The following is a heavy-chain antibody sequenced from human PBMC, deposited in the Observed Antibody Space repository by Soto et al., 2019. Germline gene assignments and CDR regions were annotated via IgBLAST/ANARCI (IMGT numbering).Heavy chain of an antibody. D-gene: IGHD6-13*01. Sequence: GGSLRLSCAASGFTFSSYGMHWVRQAPGKGLEWVAVIWYDGSNKYYADSVKGRFTISRDNSKNTLYLQMNSLRAEDTAVYYCARHRTHSSSWVDYWGQGTLVTVSS. CDR2: IWYDGSNK. CDR3: ARHRTHSSSWVDY. J-gene: IGHJ4*02. V-gene: IGHV3-33*01. CDR1: GFTFSSYG.